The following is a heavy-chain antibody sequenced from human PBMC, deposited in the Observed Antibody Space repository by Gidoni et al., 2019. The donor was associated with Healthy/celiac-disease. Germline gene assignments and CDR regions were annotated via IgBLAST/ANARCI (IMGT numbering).Heavy chain of an antibody. CDR2: ISSSSSYI. D-gene: IGHD3-9*01. CDR3: ARDLIPGYDILTGYSPDYYYGMDV. Sequence: EAQLVESGGGLVKPGGSLRLSCAASGFTFRSYSMNWVRQAPGKGLEWVSSISSSSSYIYYADSVKGRVTISRDNAKNSLYLQMNSLRAEDTAVYYCARDLIPGYDILTGYSPDYYYGMDVWGQGTTVTVSS. V-gene: IGHV3-21*01. J-gene: IGHJ6*02. CDR1: GFTFRSYS.